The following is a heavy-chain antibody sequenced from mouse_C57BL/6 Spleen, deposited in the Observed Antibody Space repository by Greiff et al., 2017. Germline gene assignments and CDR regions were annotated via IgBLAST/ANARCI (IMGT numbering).Heavy chain of an antibody. Sequence: VQLQQSGPELVKPGASVKISCKASGYAFSSSWMNWVKQRPGKGLEWIGRIYPGDGDTNYNGKFKGKATLTADKSSSTAYMQLSSLTSEDSAVYCCAREVLLRSLDYWGQGTTRTVSS. CDR2: IYPGDGDT. D-gene: IGHD1-1*01. CDR3: AREVLLRSLDY. J-gene: IGHJ2*01. CDR1: GYAFSSSW. V-gene: IGHV1-82*01.